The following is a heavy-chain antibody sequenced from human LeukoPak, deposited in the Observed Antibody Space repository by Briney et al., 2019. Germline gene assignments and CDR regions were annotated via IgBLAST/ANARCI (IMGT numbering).Heavy chain of an antibody. CDR1: GGSISSGGYS. Sequence: SQTLSLTCAVSGGSISSGGYSWSWIRQPPGKGLEWIGYIYHSGSTYYNPSLKSRVTISVDRSKSQFSLKLSSVTAADTAVYYCAKVSEGSHLPWGQGTLVTVSS. V-gene: IGHV4-30-2*01. CDR2: IYHSGST. J-gene: IGHJ5*02. CDR3: AKVSEGSHLP. D-gene: IGHD3-10*01.